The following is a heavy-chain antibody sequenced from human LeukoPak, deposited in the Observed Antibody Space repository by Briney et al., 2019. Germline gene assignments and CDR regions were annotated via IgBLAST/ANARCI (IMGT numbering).Heavy chain of an antibody. V-gene: IGHV3-53*01. CDR3: ARDEQYQLLSQGFDP. CDR2: IYSGGST. CDR1: GFTVSSNY. J-gene: IGHJ5*02. D-gene: IGHD2-2*01. Sequence: GGSLRLSCAASGFTVSSNYMSWVRQAPGKGLEWVSVIYSGGSTYYADSVKGRFTISRDNSKNTLYLQMNSLRAEDTAVYYCARDEQYQLLSQGFDPWGQGTLVTVSS.